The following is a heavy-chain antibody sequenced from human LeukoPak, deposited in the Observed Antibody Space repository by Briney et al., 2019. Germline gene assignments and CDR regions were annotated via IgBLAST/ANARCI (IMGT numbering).Heavy chain of an antibody. J-gene: IGHJ4*02. CDR1: GGSISSSSYY. CDR3: ARLAVNHFDY. CDR2: IYYSGST. D-gene: IGHD2-21*01. Sequence: PSETLSLTCTVSGGSISSSSYYWGWIRQPPGKGLEWIGYIYYSGSTNYNPSLKSRVTISVDTSKNQFSLKLSSVTAADTAVYYCARLAVNHFDYWGQGTLVTVSS. V-gene: IGHV4-61*05.